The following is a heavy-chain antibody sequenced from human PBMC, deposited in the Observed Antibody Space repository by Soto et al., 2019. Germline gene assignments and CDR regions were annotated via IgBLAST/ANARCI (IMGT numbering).Heavy chain of an antibody. J-gene: IGHJ5*02. D-gene: IGHD6-13*01. Sequence: SETLSLTCTVSGGSISSYYWSWIRQPPGKGLEWIGYIYYSGSTNYNPSLKSRVTISVDTSKNQFSLKLSSVTAADTAVYNCARGARGSSWYTTRPNGFDPWGKGTLVTVSS. V-gene: IGHV4-59*01. CDR1: GGSISSYY. CDR3: ARGARGSSWYTTRPNGFDP. CDR2: IYYSGST.